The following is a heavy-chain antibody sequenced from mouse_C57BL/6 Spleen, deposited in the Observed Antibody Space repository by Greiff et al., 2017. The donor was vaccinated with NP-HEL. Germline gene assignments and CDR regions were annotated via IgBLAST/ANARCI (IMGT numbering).Heavy chain of an antibody. V-gene: IGHV1-18*01. J-gene: IGHJ1*03. Sequence: EVQLQQSGPELVKPGASVKIPCKASGYTFTDYNMDWVKQSHGKSLEWIGDINPNNGGTIYNQKFKGKATLTVDKSSSTAYMELRSLTSEDTAVYYCARYLYYYGSSYDWDFDVWGTGTTVTVSS. CDR1: GYTFTDYN. D-gene: IGHD1-1*01. CDR3: ARYLYYYGSSYDWDFDV. CDR2: INPNNGGT.